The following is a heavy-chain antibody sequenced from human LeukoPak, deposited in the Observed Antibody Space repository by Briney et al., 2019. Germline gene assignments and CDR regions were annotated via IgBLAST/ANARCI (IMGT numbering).Heavy chain of an antibody. CDR2: IWYDGSNK. CDR3: AREQEDY. Sequence: GRSLRLSCAASGFTFSNYGMHWVRQAPGKGLEWVAVIWYDGSNKYYADFVKGRFTISRDNSKNTLYLQMNSLRAEDTAVYYCAREQEDYWGQGTLVTVSS. J-gene: IGHJ4*02. CDR1: GFTFSNYG. V-gene: IGHV3-33*01.